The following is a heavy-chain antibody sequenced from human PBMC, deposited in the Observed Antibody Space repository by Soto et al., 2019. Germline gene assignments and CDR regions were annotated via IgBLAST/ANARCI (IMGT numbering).Heavy chain of an antibody. CDR2: INADGSVT. J-gene: IGHJ4*02. Sequence: EVQLVESGGGLVQPGESLRLSCAASGFTFSSYWMHWVRQAPGKGLGWVSRINADGSVTTYADSVKGRFTISRDNATNTLYLQMNCLRAEDTAVYYCARDRSLWFRAYWGQGPLVTVSS. CDR1: GFTFSSYW. CDR3: ARDRSLWFRAY. V-gene: IGHV3-74*03. D-gene: IGHD3-10*01.